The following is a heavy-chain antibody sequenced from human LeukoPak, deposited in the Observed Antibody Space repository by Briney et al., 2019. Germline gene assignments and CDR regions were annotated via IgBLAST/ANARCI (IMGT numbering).Heavy chain of an antibody. Sequence: SQTLSLTCTVSGGSISSGSYYWSWIRQPAGKGLEWIGRIYTSGSTNYNPSLQSRVTISVDTSKNQYSLKLSSVTAADTAVYYCAREPLMVRGFYYYYYMDVWGKGTTVTVSS. V-gene: IGHV4-61*02. CDR3: AREPLMVRGFYYYYYMDV. D-gene: IGHD3-10*01. J-gene: IGHJ6*03. CDR2: IYTSGST. CDR1: GGSISSGSYY.